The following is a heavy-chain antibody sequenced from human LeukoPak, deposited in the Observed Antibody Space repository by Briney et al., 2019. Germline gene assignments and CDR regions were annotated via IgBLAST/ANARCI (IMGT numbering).Heavy chain of an antibody. CDR2: INNNGSSK. Sequence: GGSLRLSCSASGFTFSSYSMNWVRQAPGKGLEYVADINNNGSSKYYADSVKGRFTISRDNSKNTLYLQMSRLRAEDTDVYYCVKGRGILTGYTSAFDYWGQGTLVTVSS. J-gene: IGHJ4*02. D-gene: IGHD3-9*01. V-gene: IGHV3-64D*06. CDR1: GFTFSSYS. CDR3: VKGRGILTGYTSAFDY.